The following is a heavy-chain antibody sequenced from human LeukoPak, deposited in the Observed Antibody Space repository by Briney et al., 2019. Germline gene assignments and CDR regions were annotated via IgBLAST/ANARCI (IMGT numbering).Heavy chain of an antibody. D-gene: IGHD2-15*01. J-gene: IGHJ4*02. CDR1: GGSFSSSSYY. CDR2: ISYSGTT. V-gene: IGHV4-39*01. CDR3: ARRLAGGGNSDY. Sequence: SETLSLTCSVSGGSFSSSSYYWGWIRQPPGKGLEWIGSISYSGTTYYSPSLKSRVTISIDTSKNQFSLKLSSVTAADTAVYYCARRLAGGGNSDYWGQGTLVTVSS.